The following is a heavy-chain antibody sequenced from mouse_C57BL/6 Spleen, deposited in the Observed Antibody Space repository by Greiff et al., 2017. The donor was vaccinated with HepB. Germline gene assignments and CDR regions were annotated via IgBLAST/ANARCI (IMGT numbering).Heavy chain of an antibody. J-gene: IGHJ1*03. Sequence: EVQLVESGGGLVKPGGSLKLSCAASGFTFSSYAMSWVRQTPEKRLEWVATISDGGSYTYYPDNVKGRFTISRDNAKNNLYLQMSHLKSEDTAMYYCARDGGNLLRGYFDVWGTGTTVTVSS. D-gene: IGHD1-1*01. CDR1: GFTFSSYA. CDR3: ARDGGNLLRGYFDV. V-gene: IGHV5-4*01. CDR2: ISDGGSYT.